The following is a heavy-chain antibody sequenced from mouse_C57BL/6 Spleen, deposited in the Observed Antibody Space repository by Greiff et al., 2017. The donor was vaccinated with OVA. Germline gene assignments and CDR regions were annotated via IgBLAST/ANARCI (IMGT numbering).Heavy chain of an antibody. Sequence: EVQLVESGGGLVQPKGSLKLSCAASGFSFNTYAMNWVRQAPGKGLEWVARIRSKSNNYATYYADSVKDRFTIPRDDSESMLYLQMNNLKTEDTAMYYCVRERTGYFDYWGQGTTLTVSS. CDR3: VRERTGYFDY. J-gene: IGHJ2*01. D-gene: IGHD4-1*01. CDR2: IRSKSNNYAT. V-gene: IGHV10-1*01. CDR1: GFSFNTYA.